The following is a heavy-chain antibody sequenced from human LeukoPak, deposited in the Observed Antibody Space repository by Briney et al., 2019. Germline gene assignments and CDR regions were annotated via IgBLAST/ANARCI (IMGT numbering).Heavy chain of an antibody. J-gene: IGHJ4*02. CDR3: AKARFWSGSPVPFDY. D-gene: IGHD3-3*01. V-gene: IGHV3-9*01. Sequence: GGSLRLSCAASGSTFDDYAMHWVRHAPGKGLEWVSGISWNSGSIGYADSVKGRFTISRDNAKNSLYLQMNSLRAEDTALYYCAKARFWSGSPVPFDYWGQGTLVTVSS. CDR2: ISWNSGSI. CDR1: GSTFDDYA.